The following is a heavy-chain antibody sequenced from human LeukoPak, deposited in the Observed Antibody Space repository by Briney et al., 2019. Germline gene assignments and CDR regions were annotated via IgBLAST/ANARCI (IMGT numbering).Heavy chain of an antibody. Sequence: GESLRLSCAASGFTFSKAWMSWVRQTPGKGLEWVGRIKSKTHGGTTDYAAPVKGRFTISRDDSKNTLYLQMNSLKTEDTAVYYCVVWLEGVCYWGQGTLVTVSS. CDR3: VVWLEGVCY. CDR2: IKSKTHGGTT. J-gene: IGHJ4*02. V-gene: IGHV3-15*01. CDR1: GFTFSKAW. D-gene: IGHD3/OR15-3a*01.